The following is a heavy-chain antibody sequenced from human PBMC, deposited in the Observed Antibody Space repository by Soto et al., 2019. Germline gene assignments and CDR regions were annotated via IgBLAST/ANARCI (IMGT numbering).Heavy chain of an antibody. CDR1: GYTFTSYG. V-gene: IGHV1-18*04. CDR3: ARGLAMTTVKRGYYYYGMGV. D-gene: IGHD4-17*01. CDR2: ISAYNGNT. Sequence: ASVKVSCKASGYTFTSYGISWVRQAPGQGLEWMGWISAYNGNTNYAQKLQGRVTMTTDTSTSTAYMELRSLRSDDTAVYYCARGLAMTTVKRGYYYYGMGVWGQGTTVTVSS. J-gene: IGHJ6*02.